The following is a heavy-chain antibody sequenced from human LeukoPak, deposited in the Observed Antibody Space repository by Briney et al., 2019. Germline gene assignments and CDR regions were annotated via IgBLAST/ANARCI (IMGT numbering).Heavy chain of an antibody. D-gene: IGHD5-18*01. Sequence: GSSVKDSCKTSGGTFRSSAITWVRQAPGQGLEWMGRIIPVLNITSYAQKFQGRVTITADTSTSTVYMELSSLRSEETAVYYCARDQGLTAPPPYGLDVWGQGTTVIVSS. V-gene: IGHV1-69*04. CDR1: GGTFRSSA. CDR3: ARDQGLTAPPPYGLDV. CDR2: IIPVLNIT. J-gene: IGHJ6*02.